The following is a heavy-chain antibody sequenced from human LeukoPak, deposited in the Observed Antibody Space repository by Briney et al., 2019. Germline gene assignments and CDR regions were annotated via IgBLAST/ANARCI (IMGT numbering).Heavy chain of an antibody. V-gene: IGHV3-48*03. D-gene: IGHD6-19*01. CDR3: ARDSFRIAVAGREFDY. Sequence: GGSLRLSCAASGFTFSSYEMNWVRQAPGKGLEWVSYISSSGSTIYYADSVKGRFTIPRDKAKNSLYLQMNSLRAEDTAVYYCARDSFRIAVAGREFDYWGQGTLVTVSS. CDR1: GFTFSSYE. J-gene: IGHJ4*02. CDR2: ISSSGSTI.